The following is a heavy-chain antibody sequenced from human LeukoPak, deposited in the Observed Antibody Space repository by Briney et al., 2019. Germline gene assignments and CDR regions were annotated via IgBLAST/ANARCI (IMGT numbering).Heavy chain of an antibody. CDR3: ARVRTRRAVAGGGRAFDI. J-gene: IGHJ3*02. V-gene: IGHV1-24*01. Sequence: ASVKVSCKVSGYTVTELSMHWVRQSPGKGLEWMGGFHPEDGETIYAQKFQGRVTMTEDTSTDTAYMELRSLRSDDTAVYYCARVRTRRAVAGGGRAFDIWGQGTMVTVSS. CDR2: FHPEDGET. D-gene: IGHD6-19*01. CDR1: GYTVTELS.